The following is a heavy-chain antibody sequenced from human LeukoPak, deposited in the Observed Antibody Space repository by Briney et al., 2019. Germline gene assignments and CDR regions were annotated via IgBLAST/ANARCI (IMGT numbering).Heavy chain of an antibody. CDR1: GGSFSGYY. D-gene: IGHD6-13*01. Sequence: SETLSLTCAVYGGSFSGYYWSWIRQPPGKGLEWIGEINHSGSTNYNPSLKSRVTISVDTSKNQFSLKLSSVTAADTAVYYCARDSSSWSVGYYYYYMDVWGKGTTVTISS. CDR2: INHSGST. V-gene: IGHV4-34*01. CDR3: ARDSSSWSVGYYYYYMDV. J-gene: IGHJ6*03.